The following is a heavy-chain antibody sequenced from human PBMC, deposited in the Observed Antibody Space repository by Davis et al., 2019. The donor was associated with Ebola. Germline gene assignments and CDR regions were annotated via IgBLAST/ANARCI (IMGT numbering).Heavy chain of an antibody. V-gene: IGHV4-61*01. CDR3: ARESFTSGNYYTGYYYYGMDV. D-gene: IGHD3-10*01. Sequence: SETLSLTCTVSGGSFSSGSYYWSWIRQHPEKGLEWVGYIYYSGSTNYNPSLKSRVTISVDASKNQFSLKLSSATAADTAVYYCARESFTSGNYYTGYYYYGMDVWGQGSTVTVSS. CDR2: IYYSGST. CDR1: GGSFSSGSYY. J-gene: IGHJ6*02.